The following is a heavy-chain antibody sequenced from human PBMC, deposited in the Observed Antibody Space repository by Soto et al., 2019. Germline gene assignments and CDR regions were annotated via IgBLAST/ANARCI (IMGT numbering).Heavy chain of an antibody. D-gene: IGHD6-19*01. V-gene: IGHV4-34*01. Sequence: SETLSLTCAVYGGSFSGYYWSWIRQPPGKGLEWIGEINHSGSTNYNPSLKSRVTISVDTSKNQFSLKLSSVTAADTAVYYCARGLPVARQGFDYWGQGTLVPVSS. CDR2: INHSGST. CDR3: ARGLPVARQGFDY. CDR1: GGSFSGYY. J-gene: IGHJ4*02.